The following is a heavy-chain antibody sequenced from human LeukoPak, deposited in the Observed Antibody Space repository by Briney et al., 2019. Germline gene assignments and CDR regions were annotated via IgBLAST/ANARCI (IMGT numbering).Heavy chain of an antibody. D-gene: IGHD5-18*01. V-gene: IGHV3-23*01. CDR2: ISGSGDTT. Sequence: GGSLRLSCAASGITFSRNAMTWVRQAPGKGLEGVSAISGSGDTTYYADSVKGRFTISRDNSKNTLNLQMNSLRAEDTAVYYCAKFTAMIYWYFDLWGRGTLVTVSS. CDR3: AKFTAMIYWYFDL. J-gene: IGHJ2*01. CDR1: GITFSRNA.